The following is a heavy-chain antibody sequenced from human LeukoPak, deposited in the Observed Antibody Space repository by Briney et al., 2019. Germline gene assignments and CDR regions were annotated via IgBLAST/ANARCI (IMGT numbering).Heavy chain of an antibody. CDR3: ARGGNYWPQWWFDP. J-gene: IGHJ5*02. Sequence: SETLSLTCTVSGGSMNSGSYYWSWIRQPPGKGLEWIGYIYYTGSTSYNPSLKSRVTMSLDASKNQFSLELNSVTPADTAVYYCARGGNYWPQWWFDPWGRGTLVSVSS. CDR1: GGSMNSGSYY. D-gene: IGHD1-26*01. CDR2: IYYTGST. V-gene: IGHV4-61*01.